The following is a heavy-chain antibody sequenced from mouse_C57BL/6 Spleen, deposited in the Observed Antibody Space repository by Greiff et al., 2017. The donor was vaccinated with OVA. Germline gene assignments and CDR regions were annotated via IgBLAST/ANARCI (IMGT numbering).Heavy chain of an antibody. J-gene: IGHJ2*01. CDR1: GYTFTSYW. CDR3: AREGSTMVTTYYFDY. V-gene: IGHV1-52*01. CDR2: IDPSDSET. Sequence: VQLQQPGAELVRPGSSVKLSCKASGYTFTSYWMHWVKQRPIQGLEWIGNIDPSDSETHYNQKFKDKATLTVDKSSSTAYMQLSSLTSEDSAVYYCAREGSTMVTTYYFDYWGQGTTLTVSS. D-gene: IGHD2-2*01.